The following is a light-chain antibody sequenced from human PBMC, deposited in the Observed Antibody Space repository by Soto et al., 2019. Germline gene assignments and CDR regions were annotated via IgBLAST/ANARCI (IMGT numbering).Light chain of an antibody. CDR1: QSISSW. CDR3: QQYNSYSRT. V-gene: IGKV1-5*03. J-gene: IGKJ1*01. CDR2: KAS. Sequence: DIQMTQSPATLSASLGERFTITCRASQSISSWLAWYQQKPGKAPKLLIYKASSLESGVPSTLSGSGSGTEFTITLGSLQPDDFATYYCQQYNSYSRTFGQGPKVDIK.